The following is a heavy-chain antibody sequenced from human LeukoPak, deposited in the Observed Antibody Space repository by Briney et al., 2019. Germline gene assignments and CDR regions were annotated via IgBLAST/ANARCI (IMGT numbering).Heavy chain of an antibody. D-gene: IGHD3-16*01. CDR3: VRDVEDYDYLWGSYFY. V-gene: IGHV3-11*06. CDR1: GFIFSASY. J-gene: IGHJ4*02. Sequence: PGGSLRLSCAASGFIFSASYMTWVRQAPGKGLEWLSYISGDSGDTNYADSVKGRFTISRDNAKNSLYLQMNSLRAEDTAAYYCVRDVEDYDYLWGSYFYWGQGTLVTVSS. CDR2: ISGDSGDT.